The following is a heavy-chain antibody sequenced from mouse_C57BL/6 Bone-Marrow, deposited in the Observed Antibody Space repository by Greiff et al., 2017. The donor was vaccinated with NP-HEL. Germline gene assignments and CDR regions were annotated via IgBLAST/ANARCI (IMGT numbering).Heavy chain of an antibody. CDR3: AREDWAAWFAY. D-gene: IGHD4-1*01. CDR1: GFTFSSYA. J-gene: IGHJ3*01. CDR2: ISDGGSYT. V-gene: IGHV5-4*01. Sequence: EVKLMESGGGLVKPGGSLKLSCAASGFTFSSYAMSWVRQTPEKRLEWVATISDGGSYTYYPDNVKGRFTISRDNAKNNLYLQMSQLKSEDTAMYYCAREDWAAWFAYWGQGTLVTVSA.